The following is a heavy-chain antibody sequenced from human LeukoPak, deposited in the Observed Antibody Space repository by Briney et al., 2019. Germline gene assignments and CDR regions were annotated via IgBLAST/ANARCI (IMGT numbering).Heavy chain of an antibody. CDR1: GGSISSSDYY. CDR3: AREARFALPVVGSGDY. Sequence: SETLSLACSVSGGSISSSDYYWGWLRQPPGKGLEWIGTMFYNGATKSNPSLSSRVTMSIDTSKNQFSLKLRSVTAADTAVYYCAREARFALPVVGSGDYWGQGTLVTVSS. J-gene: IGHJ4*02. CDR2: MFYNGAT. D-gene: IGHD6-19*01. V-gene: IGHV4-39*07.